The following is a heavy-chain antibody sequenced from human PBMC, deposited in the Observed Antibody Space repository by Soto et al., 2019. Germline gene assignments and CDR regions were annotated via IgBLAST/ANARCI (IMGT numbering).Heavy chain of an antibody. CDR3: ARDRSSWNNYYGMDV. Sequence: PGGSLRLSCAASGFTFSSYWMSWVRQAPGKGLEWVANIKQDGSEKYYVDSVKGRFTISRDNAKNSLYLQMNSLRAEDTAVYYCARDRSSWNNYYGMDVWGQGTTVTVSS. V-gene: IGHV3-7*01. D-gene: IGHD6-13*01. J-gene: IGHJ6*02. CDR1: GFTFSSYW. CDR2: IKQDGSEK.